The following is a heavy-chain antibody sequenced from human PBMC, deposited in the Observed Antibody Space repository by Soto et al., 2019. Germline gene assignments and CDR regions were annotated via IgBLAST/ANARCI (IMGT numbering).Heavy chain of an antibody. D-gene: IGHD3-22*01. J-gene: IGHJ1*01. CDR2: IYYSGST. Sequence: SETLSLTCTVSGGSISSGGYYWSWIRQHPGKGLEWIGYIYYSGSTYYSPSLKSRVTISVDTSKNQFSLKLSSVTAADTAVYYCARHDDYDSSGYYVFQHWGQGTLVTVSS. V-gene: IGHV4-31*03. CDR1: GGSISSGGYY. CDR3: ARHDDYDSSGYYVFQH.